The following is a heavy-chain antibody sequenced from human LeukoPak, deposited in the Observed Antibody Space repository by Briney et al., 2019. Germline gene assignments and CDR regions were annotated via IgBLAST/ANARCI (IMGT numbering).Heavy chain of an antibody. CDR3: AKDVSLGYCSGGSCSAHFDY. D-gene: IGHD2-15*01. CDR1: GFTFDDYA. Sequence: PGRSLRLSCAASGFTFDDYAMHWVRQAPGKGLEWVSSISWNSGSIAYANSVKGRFTISRDNAKNSLYLQMNSLRPEDMALYYCAKDVSLGYCSGGSCSAHFDYWGRGTLVTVSS. J-gene: IGHJ4*02. V-gene: IGHV3-9*03. CDR2: ISWNSGSI.